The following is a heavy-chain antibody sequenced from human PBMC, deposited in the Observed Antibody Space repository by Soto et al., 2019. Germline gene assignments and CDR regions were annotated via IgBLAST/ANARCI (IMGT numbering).Heavy chain of an antibody. CDR1: GFTFSDYY. V-gene: IGHV3-11*01. CDR2: ISSSGSTI. Sequence: QVQLVESGGGLVKPGGSLRLSCAASGFTFSDYYMSWIRQAPGKGLEWVSYISSSGSTIYYADSVKGRFTISRDNAKNSLYPQMPSLRAEDTSVYYGARAYMVRGPWGELDAFDIWGQGTMVTVSS. CDR3: ARAYMVRGPWGELDAFDI. D-gene: IGHD3-10*01. J-gene: IGHJ3*02.